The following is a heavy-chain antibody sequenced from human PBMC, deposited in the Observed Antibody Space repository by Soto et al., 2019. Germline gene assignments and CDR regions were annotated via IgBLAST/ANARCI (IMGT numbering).Heavy chain of an antibody. CDR2: ITAGNGDT. V-gene: IGHV3-23*01. CDR3: VKALYIWGVTGDY. CDR1: GFPFSAYG. Sequence: EVHLLESGGGLVQPGGSLRLACAASGFPFSAYGVGWVRQTPGKGLQWVSLITAGNGDTYYADSVKGRFTISRDNSKNTLYLQMNNLRVEDSAIYYCVKALYIWGVTGDYWGQGALVTVAS. D-gene: IGHD3-16*01. J-gene: IGHJ4*02.